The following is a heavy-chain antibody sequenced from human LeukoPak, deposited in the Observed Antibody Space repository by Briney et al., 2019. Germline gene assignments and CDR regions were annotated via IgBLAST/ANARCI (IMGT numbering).Heavy chain of an antibody. D-gene: IGHD3-3*02. J-gene: IGHJ4*02. V-gene: IGHV1-2*02. CDR1: GYTFTGYY. CDR2: INPNSGDT. CDR3: ARVTRDLARSDY. Sequence: ASVKVSCKASGYTFTGYYIHWVRQAPGQGLEWMGWINPNSGDTNYAQKFQGRVTMTRDTSISTAYMELSRLRSDDTAVYYCARVTRDLARSDYWGQGTLVTVSS.